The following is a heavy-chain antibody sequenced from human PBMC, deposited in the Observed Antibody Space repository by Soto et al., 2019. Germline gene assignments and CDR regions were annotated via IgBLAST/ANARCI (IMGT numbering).Heavy chain of an antibody. J-gene: IGHJ4*02. CDR1: VFSRSTSTVG. CDR3: AHREPGNFYY. CDR2: IYWEDDK. Sequence: QITLKEAGPTLAQPTQTLTLTCTFSVFSRSTSTVGVGWIRQPPGKAMEWLALIYWEDDKRYSTSLKNRLTSTKDTSKNRVVLTMTKTDPVDTAPDYHAHREPGNFYYWGQGTLVTFAS. V-gene: IGHV2-5*02. D-gene: IGHD6-13*01.